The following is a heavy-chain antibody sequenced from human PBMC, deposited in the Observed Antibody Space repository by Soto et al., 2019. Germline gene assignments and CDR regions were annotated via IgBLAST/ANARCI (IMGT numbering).Heavy chain of an antibody. Sequence: SGGTLRLSCEVSGRSFDRYAMHWVRQVPGRGSKWGAGISWDSSRLDYAASVKGRFTGSRDNAKASLYSHMNSHRAEDTALSHCANAINWNYHHFDMWGQGTTVTVSS. CDR2: ISWDSSRL. V-gene: IGHV3-9*01. J-gene: IGHJ3*02. D-gene: IGHD1-7*01. CDR3: ANAINWNYHHFDM. CDR1: GRSFDRYA.